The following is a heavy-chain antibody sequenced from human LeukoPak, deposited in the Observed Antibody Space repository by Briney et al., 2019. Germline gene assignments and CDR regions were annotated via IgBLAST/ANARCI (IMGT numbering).Heavy chain of an antibody. CDR1: GGSISSSSYY. CDR3: ARGHSGWYRGTIDY. J-gene: IGHJ4*02. Sequence: SETLSLTCTVSGGSISSSSYYWGWIRQPPGKGLEWIGSIYYSGSTYYNPSLKSRVTISVDTSKNQLSLKLSSVTAADTAVYYCARGHSGWYRGTIDYWGQGTLVTVSS. V-gene: IGHV4-39*07. CDR2: IYYSGST. D-gene: IGHD6-19*01.